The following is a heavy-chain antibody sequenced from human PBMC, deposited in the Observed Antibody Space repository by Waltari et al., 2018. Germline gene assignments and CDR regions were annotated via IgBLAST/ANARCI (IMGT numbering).Heavy chain of an antibody. Sequence: QVQLQESGPGLVKPSQTLSLTCTVSGGSISSGSYYWSWIRQSAGKGLEWIGRMYTSGSANYSPSLKSRVTISVDTSKNQFSLKVSSVTAADTAVYYCAREGIYSSATDARFDPWGQGTLVTVAS. CDR2: MYTSGSA. J-gene: IGHJ5*02. V-gene: IGHV4-61*02. CDR1: GGSISSGSYY. CDR3: AREGIYSSATDARFDP. D-gene: IGHD6-25*01.